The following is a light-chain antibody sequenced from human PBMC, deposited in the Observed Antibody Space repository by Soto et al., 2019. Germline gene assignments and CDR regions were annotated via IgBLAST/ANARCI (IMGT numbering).Light chain of an antibody. J-gene: IGLJ1*01. Sequence: LTQPASVSLSPGQSITISCTGTSSDVGGYNYVSWYQQHPGKAPQLMIYAVSNRPSGVSNRFSGAKAGSTASLTISGLQAEDEADYYCTAYTSSNTYVFGTGTKVTVL. CDR2: AVS. CDR1: SSDVGGYNY. CDR3: TAYTSSNTYV. V-gene: IGLV2-14*01.